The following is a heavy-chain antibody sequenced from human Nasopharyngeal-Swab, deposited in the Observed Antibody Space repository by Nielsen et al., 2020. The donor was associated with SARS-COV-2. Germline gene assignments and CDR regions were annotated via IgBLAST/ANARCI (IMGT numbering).Heavy chain of an antibody. Sequence: GESLKISCAASGFTFSSYEMNWVRQAPGKGLEWVSSITSGSSYIYYADSVKGRFTISRDNAKNSLFLQMNSLRAEDTAVYYCARGYDFRSGSNAFDIWGQGTMVTVSS. CDR2: ITSGSSYI. J-gene: IGHJ3*02. CDR1: GFTFSSYE. CDR3: ARGYDFRSGSNAFDI. D-gene: IGHD3-3*01. V-gene: IGHV3-21*01.